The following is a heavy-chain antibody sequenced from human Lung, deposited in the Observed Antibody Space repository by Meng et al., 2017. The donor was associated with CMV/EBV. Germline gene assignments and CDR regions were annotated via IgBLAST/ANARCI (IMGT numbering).Heavy chain of an antibody. J-gene: IGHJ5*02. Sequence: SVXVSXXASGYTFISYGISWVRQAPGQGLEWMGWITAYNGNTNYAQKIQGRVTMTADTSTSTAYMELRSLRSDDTAVYYCARRGTVISGPLDPWGQGTLVTVSS. V-gene: IGHV1-18*01. D-gene: IGHD3-16*01. CDR3: ARRGTVISGPLDP. CDR2: ITAYNGNT. CDR1: GYTFISYG.